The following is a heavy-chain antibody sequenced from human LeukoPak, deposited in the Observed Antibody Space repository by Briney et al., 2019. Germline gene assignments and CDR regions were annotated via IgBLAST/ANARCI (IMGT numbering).Heavy chain of an antibody. CDR3: ARSWYFDY. V-gene: IGHV3-30-3*01. Sequence: GGSLRLSCAASGFTFSSYAAHWVRQAPGKGLEWVAVISYDGSNKYYADSVKGRFTISRDNSKNTLYLQMNSLRAEDTAVYYCARSWYFDYWGQGTLVTVSS. J-gene: IGHJ4*02. CDR1: GFTFSSYA. CDR2: ISYDGSNK.